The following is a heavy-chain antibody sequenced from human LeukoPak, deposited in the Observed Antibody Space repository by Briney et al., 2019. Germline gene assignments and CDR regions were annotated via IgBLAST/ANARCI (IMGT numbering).Heavy chain of an antibody. D-gene: IGHD6-6*01. Sequence: SVKVSFKASGGTFSSYAISWVRQAPGQGLEWMGGITPIFGTANYAQKFQGRVTITADESTSTAYMELSSLRSDDTAVYYCARVLEYSSSSGPSLFDYWGQGTLVTVSS. CDR3: ARVLEYSSSSGPSLFDY. CDR1: GGTFSSYA. J-gene: IGHJ4*02. CDR2: ITPIFGTA. V-gene: IGHV1-69*13.